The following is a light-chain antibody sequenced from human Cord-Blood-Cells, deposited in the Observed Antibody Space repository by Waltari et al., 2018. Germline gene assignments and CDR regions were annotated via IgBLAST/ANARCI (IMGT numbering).Light chain of an antibody. V-gene: IGLV1-51*02. CDR1: SSNIGNNN. CDR2: ENN. Sequence: QSVLTQPPSVSAAPGQKVTISCSGSSSNIGNNNVSWYQQPPGTAPKLLIYENNKRPSGIPDRFSGSKAGTSATLGITGLQTGDEADYYCGTWDSSLSAGVFGGGTKLTVL. J-gene: IGLJ2*01. CDR3: GTWDSSLSAGV.